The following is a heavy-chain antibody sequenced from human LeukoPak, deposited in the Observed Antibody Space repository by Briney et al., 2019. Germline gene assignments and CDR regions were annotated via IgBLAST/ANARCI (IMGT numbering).Heavy chain of an antibody. D-gene: IGHD3-10*01. CDR2: ISAYNGNT. V-gene: IGHV1-18*01. CDR1: GYTFTSYG. Sequence: ASVKVSCKASGYTFTSYGISWVRQAPGQGLEWMGWISAYNGNTNYAQKLQGRVTMTTDTSTSTAYMELRSLRSDDTAVYYCARGNYGSGTYPGWFDPWGQGTLVTVSS. J-gene: IGHJ5*02. CDR3: ARGNYGSGTYPGWFDP.